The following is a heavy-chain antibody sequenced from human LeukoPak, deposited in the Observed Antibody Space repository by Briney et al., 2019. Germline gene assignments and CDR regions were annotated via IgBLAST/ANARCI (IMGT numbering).Heavy chain of an antibody. Sequence: SETLSLTCTVSGGSISSSSYYWGWIRQPPGKGLEWIGSIYYSGSTYYNPSLKSRVTISVDTSKNQFSLKLSSVTAADTAVYYCASPRSGSYYGHYFDYWGQGTLVTVSS. CDR3: ASPRSGSYYGHYFDY. CDR2: IYYSGST. J-gene: IGHJ4*02. CDR1: GGSISSSSYY. V-gene: IGHV4-39*01. D-gene: IGHD1-26*01.